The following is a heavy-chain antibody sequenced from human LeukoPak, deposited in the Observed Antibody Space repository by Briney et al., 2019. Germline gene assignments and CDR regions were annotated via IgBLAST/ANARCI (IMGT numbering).Heavy chain of an antibody. CDR1: GFTFSSYS. Sequence: GGSLRLSCAASGFTFSSYSMNWVRQAPGKGLEWVANIKQDGSEIYYVDSVKGRFTISRDNAKNPLYLQMNSLRAEDTAVYYCARDEDWREISWGQGTLVTVSS. D-gene: IGHD3/OR15-3a*01. CDR3: ARDEDWREIS. CDR2: IKQDGSEI. V-gene: IGHV3-7*01. J-gene: IGHJ4*02.